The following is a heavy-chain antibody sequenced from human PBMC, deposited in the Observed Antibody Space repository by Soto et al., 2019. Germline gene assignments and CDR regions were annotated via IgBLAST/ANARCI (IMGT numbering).Heavy chain of an antibody. J-gene: IGHJ6*02. Sequence: ASVKVSCKASGYPFTDYYIHWVRQAPGQGLDWLGWINPNSGGTDYAQNLQGRVTITRDTSIMTAYLEVTSLTSDDTAIYYCARDLGTLGNFGKNYGLDVWGQGTKVTVYS. CDR1: GYPFTDYY. V-gene: IGHV1-2*02. D-gene: IGHD1-7*01. CDR3: ARDLGTLGNFGKNYGLDV. CDR2: INPNSGGT.